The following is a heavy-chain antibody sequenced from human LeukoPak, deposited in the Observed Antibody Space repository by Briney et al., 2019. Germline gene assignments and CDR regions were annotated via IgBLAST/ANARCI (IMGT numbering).Heavy chain of an antibody. J-gene: IGHJ6*03. CDR1: GYTFTTYD. D-gene: IGHD3-10*01. V-gene: IGHV1-8*03. CDR3: ATAATMVRGVDTYYYYYMDV. Sequence: ASVKVSCKASGYTFTTYDINWVRQATGQGLEWMGWMNPNSGNTGFAQKFQGRITITRNTSISTAYMELSSLRSDDTAVYYCATAATMVRGVDTYYYYYMDVWGKGTTVTISS. CDR2: MNPNSGNT.